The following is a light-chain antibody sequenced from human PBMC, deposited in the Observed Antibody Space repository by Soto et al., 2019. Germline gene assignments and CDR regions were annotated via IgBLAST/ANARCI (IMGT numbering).Light chain of an antibody. CDR2: EVT. Sequence: QSVLTQPASVSGSPGQSITISCTGTSSDVGRFNYVSWYQQHPGEVPKLMIYEVTNRPSGVSNRFSGSKSGNTASLTISGLQTEDEADYYCSSYTTDYTVIFGGGTKLTVL. CDR3: SSYTTDYTVI. CDR1: SSDVGRFNY. J-gene: IGLJ2*01. V-gene: IGLV2-14*01.